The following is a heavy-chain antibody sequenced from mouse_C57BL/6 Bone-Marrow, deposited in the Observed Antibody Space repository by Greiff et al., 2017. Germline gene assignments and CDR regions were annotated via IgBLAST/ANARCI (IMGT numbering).Heavy chain of an antibody. Sequence: EVKLQQSGAELVRPGASVKLSCTASGFTIKDDYIHWVKQRPEQGLEWIGWIDPVIGDTEYADTFTGIATIPTDNSYNTAYLQLSSLTSEDTAVYYCATFDGDYFDFWGQGTPLTVAS. CDR2: IDPVIGDT. CDR1: GFTIKDDY. D-gene: IGHD2-3*01. CDR3: ATFDGDYFDF. J-gene: IGHJ2*01. V-gene: IGHV14-4*01.